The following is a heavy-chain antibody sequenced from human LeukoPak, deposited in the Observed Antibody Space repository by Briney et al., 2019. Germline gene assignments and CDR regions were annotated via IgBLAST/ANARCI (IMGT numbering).Heavy chain of an antibody. CDR2: ISYDGNHK. V-gene: IGHV3-30-3*01. D-gene: IGHD3-9*01. Sequence: GGSLRLSCAASGFTFSQYAIHWVRQAPGKGLEWVAVISYDGNHKYYADSVKGRFTISSSRDNAKNSLYLQMNSLRAEDTAVYYCARVQRPASGLTLRYFDWHDAFDIWGQGTMVTVSS. CDR1: GFTFSQYA. CDR3: ARVQRPASGLTLRYFDWHDAFDI. J-gene: IGHJ3*02.